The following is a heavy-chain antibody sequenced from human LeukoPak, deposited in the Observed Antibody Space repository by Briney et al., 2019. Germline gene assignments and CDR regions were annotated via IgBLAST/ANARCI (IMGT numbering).Heavy chain of an antibody. CDR2: ISAYNGNT. CDR3: ARELRGGNPD. CDR1: GYTLTTYG. J-gene: IGHJ4*02. Sequence: GASVKVSCKAAGYTLTTYGLSWVRQAPGQGLEWMGWISAYNGNTNYAQKLQGRVTMTTDTSTSTAYMELRSLRSDDTAVYYCARELRGGNPDWGQGTLVTVSS. V-gene: IGHV1-18*01. D-gene: IGHD4-23*01.